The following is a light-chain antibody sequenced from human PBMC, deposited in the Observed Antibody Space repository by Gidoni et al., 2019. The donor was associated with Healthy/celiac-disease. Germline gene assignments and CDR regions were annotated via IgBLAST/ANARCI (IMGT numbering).Light chain of an antibody. Sequence: DIVMTQSPDSLAASQGERATINCKSSQSVLYSSNNKNYLAWYQQKPGQPPKLLIYWASTRESGVPDRFSGCGSGTDFTLTISSLQAEDVAVYYCQQYYSTPPLTFGGXTKVEIK. CDR2: WAS. CDR1: QSVLYSSNNKNY. J-gene: IGKJ4*01. V-gene: IGKV4-1*01. CDR3: QQYYSTPPLT.